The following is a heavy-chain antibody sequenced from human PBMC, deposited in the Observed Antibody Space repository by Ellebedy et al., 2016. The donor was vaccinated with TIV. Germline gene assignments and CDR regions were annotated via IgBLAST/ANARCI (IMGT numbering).Heavy chain of an antibody. V-gene: IGHV1-3*01. J-gene: IGHJ4*02. CDR1: GYTITSYG. CDR3: ATGGMAATGNSY. Sequence: AASVKVSCKASGYTITSYGIHWVRQAPGQSLEWMGWISGGDGNTTYSQKFQDRVSITRDTSANTVHMELSSLRSEDTAVYYCATGGMAATGNSYWGQGTLVSVSS. CDR2: ISGGDGNT. D-gene: IGHD6-13*01.